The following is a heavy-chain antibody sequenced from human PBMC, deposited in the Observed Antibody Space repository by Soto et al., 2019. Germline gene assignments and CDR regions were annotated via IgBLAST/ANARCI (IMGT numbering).Heavy chain of an antibody. CDR1: GGSVSSGSYY. Sequence: QVQLQESGPGLVKPSETLSLTCTVSGGSVSSGSYYWSWIRQPPGKGLEWIGYIYYSGSTNYNPSLKSRVTISVDTSKNQFSLKLSSVTAADTAVYYCAREMATYPFDIWGQGTMVTVSS. J-gene: IGHJ3*02. D-gene: IGHD5-12*01. V-gene: IGHV4-61*01. CDR3: AREMATYPFDI. CDR2: IYYSGST.